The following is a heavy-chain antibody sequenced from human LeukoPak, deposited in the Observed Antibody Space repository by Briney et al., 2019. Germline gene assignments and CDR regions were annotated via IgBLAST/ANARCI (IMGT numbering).Heavy chain of an antibody. V-gene: IGHV6-1*01. CDR3: ARDPVGGSTIFDY. J-gene: IGHJ4*02. D-gene: IGHD1-26*01. Sequence: SQTLSLTCAISGDSVASNSAAWNWIRQSPSRGLEWLGRTYYRSKWYYDYAVAVKSRISINPDTSKNQFSLQLSSVTPEDTAVYYCARDPVGGSTIFDYWGQGTLVTVSS. CDR2: TYYRSKWYY. CDR1: GDSVASNSAA.